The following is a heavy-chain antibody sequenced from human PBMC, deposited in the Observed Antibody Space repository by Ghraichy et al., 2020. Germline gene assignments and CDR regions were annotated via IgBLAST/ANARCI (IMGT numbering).Heavy chain of an antibody. D-gene: IGHD2-21*01. V-gene: IGHV3-74*01. Sequence: GGSLRLSCAASGFTFSNYWVHWVRQASGKGLEWVSRINSDGSSTNYADSVKGRFTIFRDNAKNTLYLQMNSLRAEDSAVYYCARAGYYRFDYWGQGTLVTVSS. CDR3: ARAGYYRFDY. CDR1: GFTFSNYW. J-gene: IGHJ4*02. CDR2: INSDGSST.